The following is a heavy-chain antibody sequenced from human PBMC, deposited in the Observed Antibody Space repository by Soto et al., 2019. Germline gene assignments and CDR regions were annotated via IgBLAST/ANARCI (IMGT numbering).Heavy chain of an antibody. CDR3: ARLRRRDSNIFQEWFDP. J-gene: IGHJ5*02. CDR1: GGSISSYH. D-gene: IGHD3-22*01. Sequence: LSLACTVSGGSISSYHWSWIRQPPGKGLEWIGDISYSGSSYNPSLKSRVTMSVDTSKNQFSLKLSSVTAADTAVYYCARLRRRDSNIFQEWFDPWGQGTLVTVSS. CDR2: ISYSGS. V-gene: IGHV4-59*01.